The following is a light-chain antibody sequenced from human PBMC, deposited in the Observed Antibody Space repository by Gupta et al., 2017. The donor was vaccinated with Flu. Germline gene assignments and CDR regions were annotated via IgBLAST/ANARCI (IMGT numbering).Light chain of an antibody. CDR2: DLN. CDR1: SSDVGGSNY. J-gene: IGLJ1*01. V-gene: IGLV2-14*01. Sequence: QSALTQPAAVPGSPGQSTTISCSGNSSDVGGSNYVSWYQQHPGKAPKLVIYDLNNRPSGVSSRFSGSKSGNTASLTISGLQAEDETDYYCSSYTSTSTFYVFGTGTKVTVL. CDR3: SSYTSTSTFYV.